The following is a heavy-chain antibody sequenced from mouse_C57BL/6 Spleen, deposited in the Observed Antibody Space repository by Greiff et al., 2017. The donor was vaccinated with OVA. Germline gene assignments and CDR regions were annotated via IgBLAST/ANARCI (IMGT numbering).Heavy chain of an antibody. CDR1: GFTFSDYG. CDR3: AREGYYLAMDY. V-gene: IGHV5-17*01. CDR2: ISSGSSTI. D-gene: IGHD2-3*01. Sequence: EVKLVESGGGLVKPGGSLKLSCAASGFTFSDYGMHWVRQAPEKGLEWVAYISSGSSTIYYADTVKGRFTISRDNAKNTLFLQMTSLRSEDTAMYYCAREGYYLAMDYWGQGTSVTVSS. J-gene: IGHJ4*01.